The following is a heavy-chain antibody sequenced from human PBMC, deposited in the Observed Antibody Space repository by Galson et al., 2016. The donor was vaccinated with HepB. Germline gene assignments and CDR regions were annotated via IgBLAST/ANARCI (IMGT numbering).Heavy chain of an antibody. CDR1: GFVLSDYH. CDR2: SRNKDRSYTT. Sequence: SLRLSCATSGFVLSDYHMDWVRQTPGTGLEWLGRSRNKDRSYTTEYAASLKGRFTISRDESRNSLYLQMNSLKIEDTAVYYCARTSYLGIWDPFDSWGQGALVTVSS. V-gene: IGHV3-72*01. D-gene: IGHD2-21*01. J-gene: IGHJ4*02. CDR3: ARTSYLGIWDPFDS.